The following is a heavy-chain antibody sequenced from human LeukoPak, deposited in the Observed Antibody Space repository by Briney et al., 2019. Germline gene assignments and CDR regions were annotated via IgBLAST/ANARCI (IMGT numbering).Heavy chain of an antibody. CDR2: INHSGST. CDR1: GGSFSGYY. Sequence: PSETLSLTCAVYGGSFSGYYWSWIRQPPGKALEWIGEINHSGSTNYSPSLKSRVTISVDASKNQFSLKLSSVTAADTAVYYCARARTMVRGVIIKPYYGMEVWGKGTTVTVSP. J-gene: IGHJ6*04. D-gene: IGHD3-10*01. V-gene: IGHV4-34*01. CDR3: ARARTMVRGVIIKPYYGMEV.